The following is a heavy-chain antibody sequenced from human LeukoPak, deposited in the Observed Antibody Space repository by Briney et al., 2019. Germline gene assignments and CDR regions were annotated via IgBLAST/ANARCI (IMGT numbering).Heavy chain of an antibody. CDR3: ARDHPVRGVMIPFDY. CDR1: GFTFTSYW. Sequence: GGSLRLSCAASGFTFTSYWMHWVRQTPGKGLVRVSRINSDGSSTRYADSVKGRFTISRDNAKNTLYLQMNSLRAEDTAVYFCARDHPVRGVMIPFDYWGQGTRVTVSS. J-gene: IGHJ4*02. CDR2: INSDGSST. D-gene: IGHD3-10*01. V-gene: IGHV3-74*01.